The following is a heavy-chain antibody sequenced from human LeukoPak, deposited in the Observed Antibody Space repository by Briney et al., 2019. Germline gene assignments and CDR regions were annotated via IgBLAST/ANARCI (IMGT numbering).Heavy chain of an antibody. CDR1: GFTFSSYS. D-gene: IGHD2/OR15-2a*01. V-gene: IGHV3-48*01. CDR3: ARGAESSIFDY. CDR2: ISSRRSTT. J-gene: IGHJ4*02. Sequence: PGGSLRLSCAASGFTFSSYSMNWVRQAPGKGLEWVSDISSRRSTTYYADSVKGRFTISRDNAKNSLYLQMNSLRAEDTAVYYCARGAESSIFDYWGQGTLVTVSS.